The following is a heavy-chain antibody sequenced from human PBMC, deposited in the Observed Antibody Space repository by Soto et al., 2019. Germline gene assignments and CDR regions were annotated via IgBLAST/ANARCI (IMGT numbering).Heavy chain of an antibody. J-gene: IGHJ3*02. Sequence: SETLSLTCTVSGGSISPYYWSWIRQPPGKGLEWVGYIYYGGSTSYNPSLKSRVTISLDTSKNQFSLKLSSVTAADTAVYYCARDLSSGWYADAFDIWGQGTMVTVSS. CDR3: ARDLSSGWYADAFDI. D-gene: IGHD6-19*01. CDR1: GGSISPYY. CDR2: IYYGGST. V-gene: IGHV4-59*01.